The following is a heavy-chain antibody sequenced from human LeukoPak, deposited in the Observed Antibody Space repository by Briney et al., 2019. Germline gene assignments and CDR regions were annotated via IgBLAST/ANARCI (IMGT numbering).Heavy chain of an antibody. J-gene: IGHJ3*02. CDR2: ISGSGGST. CDR1: GFTFDDYA. D-gene: IGHD2-2*01. CDR3: AKSPYIVVVPAAMGLSAFDI. Sequence: GGSLRLSCAASGFTFDDYAMHWVRQAPGKGLEWVSAISGSGGSTYYADSVKGRFTISRDNSKNTLYLQMNSLRAEDTAVYYCAKSPYIVVVPAAMGLSAFDIWGQGTMVTVSS. V-gene: IGHV3-23*01.